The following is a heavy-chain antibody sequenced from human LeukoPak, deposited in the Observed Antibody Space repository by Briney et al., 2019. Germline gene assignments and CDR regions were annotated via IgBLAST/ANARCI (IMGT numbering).Heavy chain of an antibody. CDR1: GFTFSSYG. J-gene: IGHJ4*02. CDR2: IWYDGSNK. V-gene: IGHV3-33*01. CDR3: ARDGVAGKFDY. D-gene: IGHD6-19*01. Sequence: PGGSLRLSCAASGFTFSSYGMHWVRQAPGKGREWVAVIWYDGSNKYYADSVKGRFTISRDNSKNTLYLQMNSLRAEDTAVYYCARDGVAGKFDYWGQGTLVTVSS.